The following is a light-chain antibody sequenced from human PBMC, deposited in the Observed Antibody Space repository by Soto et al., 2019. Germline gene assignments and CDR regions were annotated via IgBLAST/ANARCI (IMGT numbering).Light chain of an antibody. J-gene: IGKJ1*01. CDR3: HQRQSWPRT. Sequence: EIVLTQSPSTLSSFPGYRVTLSCMASQYINTRLAWYQHRPGQAPRLLIYQTSIRAAGIPARFSASGSGTDFTLTISDVQPEDFALYYCHQRQSWPRTFGQGTKVDIK. V-gene: IGKV3-11*01. CDR1: QYINTR. CDR2: QTS.